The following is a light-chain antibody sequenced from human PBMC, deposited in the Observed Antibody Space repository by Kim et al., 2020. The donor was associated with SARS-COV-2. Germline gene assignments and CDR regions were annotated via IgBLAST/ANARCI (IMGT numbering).Light chain of an antibody. CDR3: QQRNSWPPAVT. Sequence: PGDRATLSCRASQNIDTYFAWYQQGPGQAPRLLVYDASNRATGVPDRFSGSGSGTDFTLTISSLEPEDFSIYSCQQRNSWPPAVTFGGGTKVDIK. CDR2: DAS. V-gene: IGKV3-11*01. CDR1: QNIDTY. J-gene: IGKJ4*01.